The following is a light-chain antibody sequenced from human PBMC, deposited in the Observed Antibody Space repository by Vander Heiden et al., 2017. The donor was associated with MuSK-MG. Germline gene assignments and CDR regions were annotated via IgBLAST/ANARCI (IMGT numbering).Light chain of an antibody. CDR1: QDIGTF. CDR3: QQRRDWPPIT. J-gene: IGKJ4*01. Sequence: DTVLTQSPATLSLSPGESATLSCRASQDIGTFLAWYQQKPGLAPRLLIFDASNRAAGTPARFSGSGSGTDFTLAMSSLEREDFAVYYCQQRRDWPPITFGGGTKV. V-gene: IGKV3-11*01. CDR2: DAS.